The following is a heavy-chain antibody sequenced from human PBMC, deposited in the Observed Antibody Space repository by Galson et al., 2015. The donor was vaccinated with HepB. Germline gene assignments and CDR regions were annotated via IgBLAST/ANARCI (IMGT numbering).Heavy chain of an antibody. D-gene: IGHD4/OR15-4a*01. CDR3: ARDRDYRFDF. CDR1: GYTFISNG. V-gene: IGHV1-18*04. CDR2: ISSYGGNT. J-gene: IGHJ4*02. Sequence: SVKVSCKASGYTFISNGISWVRQTPRQGLEWLGRISSYGGNTKYAQKYQGRITLTRDTSTSTAYLELRSLRSDDTAVYYCARDRDYRFDFWGQGTLVTVPS.